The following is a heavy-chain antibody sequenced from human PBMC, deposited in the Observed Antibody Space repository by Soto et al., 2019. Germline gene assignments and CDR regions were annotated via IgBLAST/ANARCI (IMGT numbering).Heavy chain of an antibody. CDR1: GFPFDDYA. J-gene: IGHJ4*02. D-gene: IGHD3-9*01. CDR2: IGWNSGSI. CDR3: ANEGYAGDMLTGYLDY. V-gene: IGHV3-9*01. Sequence: EVQLVESGGGLVQPGRSLRLSCAAFGFPFDDYAMHWVRQAPGKGLEWVSGIGWNSGSIGYADSVKGRFTISRDNDKHSLYLQMNSRRAEDTALDYCANEGYAGDMLTGYLDYWGQGTLVTVSS.